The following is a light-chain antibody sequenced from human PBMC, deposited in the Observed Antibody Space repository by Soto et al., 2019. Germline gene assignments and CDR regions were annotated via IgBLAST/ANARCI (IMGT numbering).Light chain of an antibody. Sequence: EIVLTQSPGTLSLSPGERVTLSCRASQSVTNSYLAWYQQKPGQAPRLLIYDASTRATGIPDRFSGSGFGTDFTLTISRLEPEDFAVYYCQQYGRSPGLLTFGPGTKVDIK. V-gene: IGKV3-20*01. CDR2: DAS. J-gene: IGKJ3*01. CDR1: QSVTNSY. CDR3: QQYGRSPGLLT.